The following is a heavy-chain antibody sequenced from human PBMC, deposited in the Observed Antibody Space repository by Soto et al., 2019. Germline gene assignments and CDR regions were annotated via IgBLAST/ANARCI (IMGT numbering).Heavy chain of an antibody. Sequence: ASVKVSCKVSGYTLTELSMHWVRQAPGKGLEWMGGFDPEDGETIYAQKFQGRVTMTEDTSTDTAYMELSSLRSEDTAVYYCATDRPRPDSVPAATPFDYWGQGTLVTVSS. CDR3: ATDRPRPDSVPAATPFDY. J-gene: IGHJ4*02. D-gene: IGHD2-2*01. CDR1: GYTLTELS. CDR2: FDPEDGET. V-gene: IGHV1-24*01.